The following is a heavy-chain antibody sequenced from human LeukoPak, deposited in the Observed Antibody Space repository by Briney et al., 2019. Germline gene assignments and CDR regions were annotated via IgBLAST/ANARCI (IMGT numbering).Heavy chain of an antibody. J-gene: IGHJ6*04. CDR2: ITWNGDST. D-gene: IGHD3-10*02. V-gene: IGHV3-20*04. CDR3: AELGITMIGGV. CDR1: GFTFSSYS. Sequence: GGSLRLSCAAPGFTFSSYSMNWVRQAPGKGLEWVSYITWNGDSTAYADSVKGRVTIYRDNAKNSLYLQMNSLRAEDTAVYYCAELGITMIGGVWGKGTTVTISS.